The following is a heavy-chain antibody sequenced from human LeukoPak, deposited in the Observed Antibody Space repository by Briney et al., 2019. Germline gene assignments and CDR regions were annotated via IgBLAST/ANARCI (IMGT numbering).Heavy chain of an antibody. D-gene: IGHD3-3*01. CDR1: GFTFSSYG. V-gene: IGHV3-33*01. Sequence: GGSLRLSCAASGFTFSSYGMHWVRQAPGKGLDWVAVIWYDGSNKYYADSVKGRFTISRDNSKNTLYLQMNSLRAEDTAVYYCARGDWSGYYLYYFDYWGQGTLVTVSS. CDR2: IWYDGSNK. CDR3: ARGDWSGYYLYYFDY. J-gene: IGHJ4*02.